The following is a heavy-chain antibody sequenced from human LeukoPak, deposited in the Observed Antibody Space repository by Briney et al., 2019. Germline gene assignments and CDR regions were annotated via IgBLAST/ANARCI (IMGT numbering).Heavy chain of an antibody. CDR1: GFTFSSYS. J-gene: IGHJ5*02. Sequence: GGSLRLSCAASGFTFSSYSMNWVRQAPGKGLEWVSYISSSGSTIHYADSVKGRFTISRDNAKNTLYLQMNSLRAEDTAVYYCARVVAAAGTFGWFDPWGQGTLVTVSS. D-gene: IGHD6-13*01. CDR3: ARVVAAAGTFGWFDP. CDR2: ISSSGSTI. V-gene: IGHV3-48*04.